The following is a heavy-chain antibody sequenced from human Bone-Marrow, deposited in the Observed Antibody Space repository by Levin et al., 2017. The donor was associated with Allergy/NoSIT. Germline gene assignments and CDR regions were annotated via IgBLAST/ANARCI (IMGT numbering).Heavy chain of an antibody. J-gene: IGHJ4*02. Sequence: PSETLSLTCAASGFTFSSYWMSWVRQAPGKGLEWVANIKQDGSEKYYVDSVKGRFTISRDNAKNSLYLQMNSLRAEDTAVYYCAKSGGYSSSWPTGYWGQGTLVTVSS. D-gene: IGHD6-13*01. V-gene: IGHV3-7*01. CDR2: IKQDGSEK. CDR1: GFTFSSYW. CDR3: AKSGGYSSSWPTGY.